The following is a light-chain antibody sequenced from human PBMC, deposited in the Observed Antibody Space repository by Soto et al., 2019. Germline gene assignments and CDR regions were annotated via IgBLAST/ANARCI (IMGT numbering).Light chain of an antibody. CDR3: SSYTSDWGV. Sequence: QSFLTQPASVSGSVGQSITISCTGTSSDVGGYDFVSWYQHHPGKAPKLIIYEVRTRPSGVSDRFSGSKSGNTASLTISGLQAEDEADYYCSSYTSDWGVFGTGTKVTVL. CDR1: SSDVGGYDF. J-gene: IGLJ1*01. V-gene: IGLV2-14*01. CDR2: EVR.